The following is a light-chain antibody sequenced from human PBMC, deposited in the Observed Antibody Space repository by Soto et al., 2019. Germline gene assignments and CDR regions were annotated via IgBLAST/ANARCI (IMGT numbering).Light chain of an antibody. CDR3: QQYKIWPEG. V-gene: IGKV3-15*01. Sequence: EIVMTQSTATLSVSPGERAALSCRASQSVGSNLAWYQQKPGQAPRLLIYGASTRATAIPARFSGSGSGTEFTLTISSLQSEDFAIYYCQQYKIWPEGFGGGTKVEIK. CDR1: QSVGSN. CDR2: GAS. J-gene: IGKJ4*01.